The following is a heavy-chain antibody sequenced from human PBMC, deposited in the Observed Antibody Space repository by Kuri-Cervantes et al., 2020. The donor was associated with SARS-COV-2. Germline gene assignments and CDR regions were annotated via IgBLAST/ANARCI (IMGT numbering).Heavy chain of an antibody. D-gene: IGHD1-26*01. CDR2: IYHSGST. CDR3: ARRWSLVGATFFDY. J-gene: IGHJ4*02. Sequence: SETLSLTCTVSGGSISSHYWSWIRQPPGKGLEWIGSIYHSGSTYYNPSLKSRVTISVDTSKNQFPLKLSSVTAADTAVYYCARRWSLVGATFFDYWGQGTLVTVSS. V-gene: IGHV4-59*08. CDR1: GGSISSHY.